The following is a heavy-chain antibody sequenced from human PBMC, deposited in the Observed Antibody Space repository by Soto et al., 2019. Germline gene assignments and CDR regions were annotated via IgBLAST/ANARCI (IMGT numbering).Heavy chain of an antibody. CDR3: ARGSDIRFLEWLLYSDAFDI. CDR2: INHSGST. J-gene: IGHJ3*02. CDR1: GGSFSGYY. Sequence: QVQLQQWGAGLLKPSETLSLTCAVYGGSFSGYYWSWIRQPPGKGLEWIGEINHSGSTNYNPSLKSRVTISVDTSKNQFSLKLSSVTAADTAVYYCARGSDIRFLEWLLYSDAFDIWGQGTMVTVSS. D-gene: IGHD3-3*01. V-gene: IGHV4-34*01.